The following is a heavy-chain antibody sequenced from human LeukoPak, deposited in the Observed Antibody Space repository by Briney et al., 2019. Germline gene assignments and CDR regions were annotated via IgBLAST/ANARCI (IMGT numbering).Heavy chain of an antibody. CDR3: TREGITAAADY. CDR1: GFTFKLYW. CDR2: INDDGSDT. Sequence: GGSLRLSCAASGFTFKLYWMHWVRQVPGKRPVWVSRINDDGSDTIYADSVRGRFTISRDDAKNSLYLQLNSLRAEDTAVYYCTREGITAAADYWGQGTLVTVSS. D-gene: IGHD6-13*01. V-gene: IGHV3-74*01. J-gene: IGHJ4*02.